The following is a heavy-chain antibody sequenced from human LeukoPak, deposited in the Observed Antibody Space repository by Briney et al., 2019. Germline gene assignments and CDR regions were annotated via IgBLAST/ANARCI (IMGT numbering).Heavy chain of an antibody. Sequence: GSSVKVSCKASGGTFSSYAISWVRQAPGQGLEWMGGIIPIFGTANYAQKFQGRVTITADESTSTAYMELSSLRSEDTAVYYCARGFGSYYGSGSYFDIWGQGTMVTVSP. V-gene: IGHV1-69*01. CDR1: GGTFSSYA. J-gene: IGHJ3*02. CDR3: ARGFGSYYGSGSYFDI. D-gene: IGHD3-10*01. CDR2: IIPIFGTA.